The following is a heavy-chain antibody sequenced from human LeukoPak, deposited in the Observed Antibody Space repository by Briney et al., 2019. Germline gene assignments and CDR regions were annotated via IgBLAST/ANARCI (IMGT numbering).Heavy chain of an antibody. D-gene: IGHD5-12*01. CDR1: GGSFSGYY. CDR2: INHSGST. V-gene: IGHV4-34*01. J-gene: IGHJ4*02. CDR3: ARGSIAATTPPDY. Sequence: SETLSLTCAVYGGSFSGYYWSWIRQPPGKGLEWIGEINHSGSTNYNPSLKSRVTISVDTSKNQFSLKLSSVTAADTAVYYCARGSIAATTPPDYWGQGTLVTVSS.